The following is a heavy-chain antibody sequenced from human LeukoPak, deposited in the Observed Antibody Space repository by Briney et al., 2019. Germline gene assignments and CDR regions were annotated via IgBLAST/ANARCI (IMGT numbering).Heavy chain of an antibody. V-gene: IGHV3-21*01. J-gene: IGHJ4*02. Sequence: GGSLRLSCAASGFTFSSYSMTWVRQAPGKGLEWVSSISSSSSYIYYADSVKGRFTISRDNAKNSLYLQMNSLRAEDTAVYYCTRSRIAVAGGPDYWGQGTLVTVSS. CDR1: GFTFSSYS. CDR3: TRSRIAVAGGPDY. CDR2: ISSSSSYI. D-gene: IGHD6-19*01.